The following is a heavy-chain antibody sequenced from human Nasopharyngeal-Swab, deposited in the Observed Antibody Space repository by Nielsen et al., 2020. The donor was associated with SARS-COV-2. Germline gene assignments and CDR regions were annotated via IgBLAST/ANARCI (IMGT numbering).Heavy chain of an antibody. V-gene: IGHV3-15*01. Sequence: GESLKISCAASGFTFSNAWMSWVRQAPGKGLEWVGRIKSKTDGGKTDYAAPVKGRFTISRDDSKTTLYLQMNSLKTEDTAVYYCTTDLAITMVRGVMYYSYGMDVWGQGTTVTVSS. CDR2: IKSKTDGGKT. D-gene: IGHD3-10*01. J-gene: IGHJ6*02. CDR3: TTDLAITMVRGVMYYSYGMDV. CDR1: GFTFSNAW.